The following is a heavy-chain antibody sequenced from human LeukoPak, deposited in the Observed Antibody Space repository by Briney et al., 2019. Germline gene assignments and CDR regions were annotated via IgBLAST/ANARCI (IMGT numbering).Heavy chain of an antibody. CDR3: AKRAPYFFDY. CDR1: GFTFSSSG. CDR2: ISGSGGST. V-gene: IGHV3-23*01. Sequence: GGSLRLSCAASGFTFSSSGMSWVRQAPGKGLEWVSSISGSGGSTYYADPVKGRFTISSDNSKKTLYLQMNSLGAEDTALYYCAKRAPYFFDYWGQGTLVTVSS. J-gene: IGHJ4*02.